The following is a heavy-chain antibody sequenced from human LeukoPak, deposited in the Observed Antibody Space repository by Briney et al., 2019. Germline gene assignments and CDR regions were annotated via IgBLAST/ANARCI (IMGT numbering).Heavy chain of an antibody. CDR3: ARVVPVYAGRYRGGMDV. V-gene: IGHV3-7*01. CDR2: VKHDGSEK. D-gene: IGHD5-12*01. J-gene: IGHJ6*02. Sequence: GGSLRLSCAASGFTFINYWMTWVRQGPGRGLEWVANVKHDGSEKNYVGSVKGRFTISRDNAKNSLYLQMNSLRAEDTGVHYCARVVPVYAGRYRGGMDVWGQGTTVTVSS. CDR1: GFTFINYW.